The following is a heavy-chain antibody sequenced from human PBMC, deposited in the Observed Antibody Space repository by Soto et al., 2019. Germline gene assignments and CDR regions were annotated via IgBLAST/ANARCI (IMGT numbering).Heavy chain of an antibody. CDR2: INPNSGGT. CDR3: ARGLAVAGSILYYYYGMDV. J-gene: IGHJ6*02. CDR1: GYTFTRYY. Sequence: GASVKVSCKASGYTFTRYYMHWVRQAPGQGLEWMGWINPNSGGTNYAQKFQGWVTMTRDTSISTAYMELGRLGSDDTAVFFCARGLAVAGSILYYYYGMDVWGQGTRVTVSS. D-gene: IGHD6-19*01. V-gene: IGHV1-2*04.